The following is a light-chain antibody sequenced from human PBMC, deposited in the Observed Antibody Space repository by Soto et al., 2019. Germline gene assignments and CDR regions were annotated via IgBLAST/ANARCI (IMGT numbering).Light chain of an antibody. J-gene: IGKJ5*01. CDR3: QQSYSVPIT. Sequence: IQMTQSPSSLAASVGDRVTITCRASESISRNSNWYQQKSVRAPQLLIHAASTLQTGVASRFSGSGAGTDFTLTIGSLQPEDFATYYCQQSYSVPITFGQGTRLEIK. V-gene: IGKV1-39*01. CDR1: ESISRN. CDR2: AAS.